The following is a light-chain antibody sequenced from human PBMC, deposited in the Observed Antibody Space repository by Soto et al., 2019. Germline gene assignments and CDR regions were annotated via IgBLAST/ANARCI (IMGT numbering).Light chain of an antibody. J-gene: IGLJ1*01. CDR2: EVT. V-gene: IGLV2-14*01. CDR1: SSDIGGYDY. Sequence: QSALTQPASVSGSPGQSITISCTGTSSDIGGYDYVSWYQHHPGKAPKFIIYEVTDRPSGVSNRFSGSKSGNTASLTISGLQAEDEAEYYCSSYTNINTRACVFGTGTKVTVL. CDR3: SSYTNINTRACV.